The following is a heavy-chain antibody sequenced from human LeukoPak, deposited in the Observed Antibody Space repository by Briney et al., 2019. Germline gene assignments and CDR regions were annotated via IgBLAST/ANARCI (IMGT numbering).Heavy chain of an antibody. Sequence: ASVMVSCKASGYTFTAYYMHWVRQAPGQGLEWMGWINPNSGGTSYAQNFQGRVTMTRDTSISTAYMELSGLRSDDTAFYYCARSGGFDYWGQGTLVTVSS. V-gene: IGHV1-2*02. CDR2: INPNSGGT. CDR1: GYTFTAYY. J-gene: IGHJ4*02. CDR3: ARSGGFDY. D-gene: IGHD4-23*01.